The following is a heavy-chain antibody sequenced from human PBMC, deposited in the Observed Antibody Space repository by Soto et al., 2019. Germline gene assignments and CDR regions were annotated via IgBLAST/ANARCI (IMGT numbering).Heavy chain of an antibody. CDR3: AKDRWFDP. CDR1: GFTFSSYG. J-gene: IGHJ5*02. V-gene: IGHV3-30*18. CDR2: ISYDGSNK. Sequence: TGGSLRLSCAASGFTFSSYGMHWVRQAPGKGLEWVAVISYDGSNKYYADSVKGRFTISRDNSKNTLYLQMNSLRAEDTAVYYCAKDRWFDPWGQGTLVTVSS.